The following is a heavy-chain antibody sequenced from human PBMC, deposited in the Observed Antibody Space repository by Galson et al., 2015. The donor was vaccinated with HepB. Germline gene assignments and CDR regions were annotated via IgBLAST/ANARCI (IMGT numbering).Heavy chain of an antibody. Sequence: GFTFSDYWMHWVRQAPGKGLLWVSYISADGTRTKYADSVKGRFTISRDNAKNTVYLQMNSLRAEDTAVYYCAREFAFGCGSYSNWGQGSLVTVSS. V-gene: IGHV3-74*01. J-gene: IGHJ4*02. CDR3: AREFAFGCGSYSN. D-gene: IGHD6-19*01. CDR1: GFTFSDYW. CDR2: ISADGTRT.